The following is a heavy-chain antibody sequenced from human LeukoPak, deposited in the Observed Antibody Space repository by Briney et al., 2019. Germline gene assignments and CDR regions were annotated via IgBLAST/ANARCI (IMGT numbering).Heavy chain of an antibody. CDR1: GGSISGYN. Sequence: PSETLSLTCTVSGGSISGYNGSWIRQPPGKGVEWIGNIYYSGSTNYNPSLKSRVTISVDTSKNQFSLKLSSVTAADTAVYYCARRPDYYDGSGTQSWFDPWGQGTLVTVSS. CDR2: IYYSGST. D-gene: IGHD3-22*01. CDR3: ARRPDYYDGSGTQSWFDP. J-gene: IGHJ5*02. V-gene: IGHV4-59*08.